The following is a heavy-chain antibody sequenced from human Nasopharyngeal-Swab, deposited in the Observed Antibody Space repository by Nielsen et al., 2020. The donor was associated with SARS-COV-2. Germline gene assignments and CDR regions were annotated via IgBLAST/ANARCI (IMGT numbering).Heavy chain of an antibody. D-gene: IGHD5-18*01. J-gene: IGHJ4*02. CDR3: ARDNDSYGYDY. V-gene: IGHV1-18*01. CDR1: GYTFTSYG. CDR2: ISAYNGNT. Sequence: ASLTLSCTASGYTFTSYGISWVRQAPGQGLEWMGWISAYNGNTNYAQNPQGRVTMTTDTSTSTAYMELRSLRSDDTAMYYCARDNDSYGYDYWGQGSRVTVSS.